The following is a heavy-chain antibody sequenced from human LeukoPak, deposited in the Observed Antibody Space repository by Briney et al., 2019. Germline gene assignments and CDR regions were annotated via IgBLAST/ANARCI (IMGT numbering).Heavy chain of an antibody. CDR2: ISGSGGST. CDR1: GFTFSSYA. CDR3: AKPRLGCSSTSCYLTAFDY. V-gene: IGHV3-23*01. D-gene: IGHD2-2*01. J-gene: IGHJ4*02. Sequence: GGSLRLSCAASGFTFSSYAMSWVRHAPGKGLEWVSAISGSGGSTYYADSVKGRFTISRDNSKNTLYLQMNSLRAEDTAVYYCAKPRLGCSSTSCYLTAFDYWGQGTLVTVSS.